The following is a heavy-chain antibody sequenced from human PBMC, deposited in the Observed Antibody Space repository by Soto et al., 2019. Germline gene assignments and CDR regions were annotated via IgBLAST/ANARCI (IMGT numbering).Heavy chain of an antibody. CDR2: ISYDGSSK. CDR1: GFSFSNYG. Sequence: GGSLRLSCAASGFSFSNYGMHWVRQAPGKGLEWVAVISYDGSSKYHADSVKGRFTISRDNSKNTLHLQMNSLRAEDTAVYYCSKDRRGGRAVLDSWGQGTPVTGSS. V-gene: IGHV3-30*18. J-gene: IGHJ4*02. D-gene: IGHD2-8*01. CDR3: SKDRRGGRAVLDS.